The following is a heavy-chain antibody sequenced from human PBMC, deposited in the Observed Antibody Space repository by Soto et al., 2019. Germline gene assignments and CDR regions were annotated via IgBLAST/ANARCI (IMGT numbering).Heavy chain of an antibody. CDR1: CGSIISSSYY. V-gene: IGHV4-39*01. CDR2: MYYTGSA. Sequence: PSETLSLTCKVSCGSIISSSYYWGWIRQPPGKGLESIATMYYTGSAYSNPSLKSRVTISVDTSKTQFSLNLNSLTAADTAVYYCAKSRAGLVDAYDLWGKGTMVTVSS. J-gene: IGHJ3*01. D-gene: IGHD6-13*01. CDR3: AKSRAGLVDAYDL.